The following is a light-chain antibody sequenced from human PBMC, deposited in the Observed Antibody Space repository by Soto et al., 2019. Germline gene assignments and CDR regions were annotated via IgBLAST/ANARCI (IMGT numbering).Light chain of an antibody. CDR2: AAS. CDR3: QRYINWPRT. CDR1: RDVTTY. J-gene: IGKJ1*01. Sequence: IVMPQSPPTLSVSPGERATLSCRASRDVTTYLAWYQQKSGQAPRLLIYAASTRATGIPARFSGSGSGTEFSLTISSLQSEDFAVYYCQRYINWPRTFGQGTKVDIK. V-gene: IGKV3-15*01.